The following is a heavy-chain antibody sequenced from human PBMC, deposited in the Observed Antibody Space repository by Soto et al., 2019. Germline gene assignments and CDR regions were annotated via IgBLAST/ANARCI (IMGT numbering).Heavy chain of an antibody. J-gene: IGHJ4*02. D-gene: IGHD6-13*01. V-gene: IGHV4-61*01. Sequence: SETLSLTCTVSGGSVSSGSYSWSWIRQPPGKGLEWIGYIYYSGSTNYNPSLKSRVTISVDTSKNQFSLKLSSVTAADTAVYYCARTGYSNRGWNDYWGQGTLVTVSS. CDR3: ARTGYSNRGWNDY. CDR2: IYYSGST. CDR1: GGSVSSGSYS.